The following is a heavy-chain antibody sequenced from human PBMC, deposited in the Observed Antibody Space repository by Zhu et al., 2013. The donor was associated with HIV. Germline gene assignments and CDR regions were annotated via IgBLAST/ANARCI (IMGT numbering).Heavy chain of an antibody. V-gene: IGHV1-46*02. CDR3: AREGMGARRGDFYYYYMDV. D-gene: IGHD1-26*01. CDR2: INPSGGRT. J-gene: IGHJ6*03. CDR1: GYSFNNHY. Sequence: QVQLVQSGAELKKPGASVRVSCKASGYSFNNHYIYWVRQAPGQGLEWMGLINPSGGRTTFAQKFQGRLSMTSDTSTGTVYMELSSLRSDDTAVYYCAREGMGARRGDFYYYYMDVWGIGTTVTVSS.